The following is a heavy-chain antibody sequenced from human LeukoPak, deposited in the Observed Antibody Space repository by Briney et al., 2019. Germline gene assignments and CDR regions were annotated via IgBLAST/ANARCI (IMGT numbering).Heavy chain of an antibody. CDR3: AGTKLGYCTITGCPLES. CDR1: GDSISSADYF. Sequence: SQTLSLTCTVTGDSISSADYFWSWVRQPPGKGLEWVGYIYFSGFPNYSPSLKSRVTISVEESKSRFSLNLRSVTAADTAVYFCAGTKLGYCTITGCPLESWGQGTLVTVSS. CDR2: IYFSGFP. V-gene: IGHV4-61*08. J-gene: IGHJ4*02. D-gene: IGHD2-2*01.